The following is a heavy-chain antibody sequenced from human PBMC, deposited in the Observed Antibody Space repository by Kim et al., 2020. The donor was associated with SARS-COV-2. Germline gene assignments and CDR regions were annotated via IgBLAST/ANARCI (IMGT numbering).Heavy chain of an antibody. Sequence: YADSVKGRFTISRDNSKNTLYLQMNSLRAEDTAVYYCARDLSGYSSGGGYWGQGTLVTVSS. D-gene: IGHD6-19*01. V-gene: IGHV3-33*01. J-gene: IGHJ4*02. CDR3: ARDLSGYSSGGGY.